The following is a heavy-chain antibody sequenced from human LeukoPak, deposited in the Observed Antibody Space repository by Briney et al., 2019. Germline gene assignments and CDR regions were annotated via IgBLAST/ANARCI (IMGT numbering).Heavy chain of an antibody. D-gene: IGHD3-22*01. CDR1: GVSISSYY. Sequence: SETLSLTCTVSGVSISSYYWSWIRQLPGKGLEWIGYIYYSGSTNYNPSLKSRVTISVDTSKNQFSLRLSSVTAADTAMYYCARGQYYYDSSVGYWGQGTLVTVSS. CDR2: IYYSGST. J-gene: IGHJ4*02. V-gene: IGHV4-59*01. CDR3: ARGQYYYDSSVGY.